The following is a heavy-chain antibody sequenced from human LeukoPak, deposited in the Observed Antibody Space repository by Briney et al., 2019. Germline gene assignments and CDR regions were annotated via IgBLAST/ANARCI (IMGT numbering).Heavy chain of an antibody. V-gene: IGHV3-74*03. J-gene: IGHJ4*02. CDR2: INNDGTTT. CDR3: AALHTETFVDY. D-gene: IGHD4-17*01. CDR1: GFTFSGAW. Sequence: PGGSLRLSCAASGFTFSGAWMHWVRQAPGKGLVWVSRINNDGTTTMYADSVKGRFTLSRDNAKNTLSLQMNSLRTEDTAVYYCAALHTETFVDYWGQGTLVTVSS.